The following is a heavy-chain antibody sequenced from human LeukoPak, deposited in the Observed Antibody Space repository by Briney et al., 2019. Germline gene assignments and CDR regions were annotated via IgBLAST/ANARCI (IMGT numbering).Heavy chain of an antibody. V-gene: IGHV4-59*08. J-gene: IGHJ5*02. Sequence: SEPLSLTCTVSGATVSGNYWSWIRQPPGRGLEWIGHIFYIGRTSYNPSLKTRVTMSVDTSMSQFSLRLDSVTVADTAVYYCARGGGIRYGSGGLPGWFDPWGQGIKVTVSS. D-gene: IGHD6-19*01. CDR1: GATVSGNY. CDR2: IFYIGRT. CDR3: ARGGGIRYGSGGLPGWFDP.